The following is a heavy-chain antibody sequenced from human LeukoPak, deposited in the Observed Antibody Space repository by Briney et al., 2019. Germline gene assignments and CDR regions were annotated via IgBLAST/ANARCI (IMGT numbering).Heavy chain of an antibody. CDR3: ARTALRSYGYFGD. J-gene: IGHJ4*02. D-gene: IGHD5-18*01. Sequence: ASVKVTCKASGYTFTGYYMHWVRQAPGQGLEWMGWINPNSGGTNYAQKFQGRVTMTRDTSISTAYMELSRLRSDDTAVYYCARTALRSYGYFGDWGQGTLVTVSS. V-gene: IGHV1-2*02. CDR2: INPNSGGT. CDR1: GYTFTGYY.